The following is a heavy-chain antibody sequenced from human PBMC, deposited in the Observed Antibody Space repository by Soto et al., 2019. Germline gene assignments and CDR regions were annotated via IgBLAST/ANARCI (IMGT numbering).Heavy chain of an antibody. CDR2: INPSGGST. V-gene: IGHV1-46*01. CDR3: ARDGTAYYDFWSGYFTGELKTYYYYMDV. D-gene: IGHD3-3*01. J-gene: IGHJ6*03. Sequence: ASVKVSCKASGYTFTSYYMHWVRQAPGQGLEWMGIINPSGGSTSYAQKFQGRVTMIRDTSTSTVYMELSSLRSEDTAVYYCARDGTAYYDFWSGYFTGELKTYYYYMDVWGKGTTVTVSS. CDR1: GYTFTSYY.